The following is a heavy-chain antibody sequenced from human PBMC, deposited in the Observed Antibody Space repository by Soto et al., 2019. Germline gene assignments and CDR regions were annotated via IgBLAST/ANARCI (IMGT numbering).Heavy chain of an antibody. Sequence: QVQLVQSGAEVKKPGSSVKVSCKASGGTFSSYAISWVRQAPGQGLEWMGGIIPIFGTANYAQKFQGRVTITADESTRPADMALSSLRSEDPAVYYCARADSSSWSHYYYYYGMDVWGQGTTVTVSS. D-gene: IGHD6-13*01. V-gene: IGHV1-69*01. J-gene: IGHJ6*02. CDR2: IIPIFGTA. CDR3: ARADSSSWSHYYYYYGMDV. CDR1: GGTFSSYA.